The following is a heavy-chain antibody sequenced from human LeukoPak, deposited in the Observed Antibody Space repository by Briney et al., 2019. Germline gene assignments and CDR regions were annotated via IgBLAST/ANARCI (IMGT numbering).Heavy chain of an antibody. CDR3: ARVGDHFHWYLDL. Sequence: GQSLRLSCTGSGFSFGDFALSWVRQAPGKGLEWVSILYSGSSTYYADSVEGRFTISRDSSKNTLFLQMNDLRAEDTAVYYCARVGDHFHWYLDLWGRGTLVTVSS. CDR1: GFSFGDFA. CDR2: ILYSGSST. V-gene: IGHV3-23*03. D-gene: IGHD3-3*02. J-gene: IGHJ2*01.